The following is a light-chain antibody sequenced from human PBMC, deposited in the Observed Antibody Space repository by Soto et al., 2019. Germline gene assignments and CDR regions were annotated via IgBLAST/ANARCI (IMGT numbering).Light chain of an antibody. J-gene: IGKJ1*01. V-gene: IGKV1-5*03. Sequence: DIQMTQSPSALSASVGDRVTITCRASQSIKTWLAWYQQKPGKAPKLLIYKASTLKSGVPSRFSGSGSGTEFTFTISSLQSEDFAVYYCLQYNNWVPTFGQGTKVDIK. CDR2: KAS. CDR1: QSIKTW. CDR3: LQYNNWVPT.